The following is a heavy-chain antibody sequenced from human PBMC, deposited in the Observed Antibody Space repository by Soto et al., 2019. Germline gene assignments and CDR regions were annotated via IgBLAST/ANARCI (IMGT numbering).Heavy chain of an antibody. V-gene: IGHV3-23*01. Sequence: GSLRLSCAASGFTFSNYVMSWVRQAPGKGLEWVSAISVSGGSTFYADSVKGRFTISRDNSKNTLYLQMNSLKTEDTAVYYCTRYSSSSGAFDIWGQGTMVTVS. D-gene: IGHD6-6*01. CDR2: ISVSGGST. J-gene: IGHJ3*02. CDR1: GFTFSNYV. CDR3: TRYSSSSGAFDI.